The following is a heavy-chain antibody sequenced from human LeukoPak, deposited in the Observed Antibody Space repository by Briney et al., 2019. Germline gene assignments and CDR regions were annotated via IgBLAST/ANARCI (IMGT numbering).Heavy chain of an antibody. V-gene: IGHV3-23*01. CDR3: AKDDTTTVYYFDY. CDR2: ISGSGGST. Sequence: PGGSLRLSCAASGFTFSSYAMSLVRQAPGKGLEWVPAISGSGGSTYYADSVKGRFTISRDNSKNTLYLQMNSLRAEDTAVYYCAKDDTTTVYYFDYWGQGTLVTVSS. J-gene: IGHJ4*02. D-gene: IGHD4-4*01. CDR1: GFTFSSYA.